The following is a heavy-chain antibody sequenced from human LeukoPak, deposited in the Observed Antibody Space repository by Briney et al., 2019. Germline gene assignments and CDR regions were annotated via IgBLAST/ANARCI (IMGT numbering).Heavy chain of an antibody. V-gene: IGHV1-2*02. Sequence: ASVKVSCKASGYTFTGYYMHWVRQAPGQGLEWMGWINPNSGGTNYAQKFQGRVTMTRDTSISTAYMELSRLRSDDTAVYYCARGEGIAVAGINWFDPWGQGTLVTVSS. CDR3: ARGEGIAVAGINWFDP. CDR1: GYTFTGYY. CDR2: INPNSGGT. J-gene: IGHJ5*02. D-gene: IGHD6-19*01.